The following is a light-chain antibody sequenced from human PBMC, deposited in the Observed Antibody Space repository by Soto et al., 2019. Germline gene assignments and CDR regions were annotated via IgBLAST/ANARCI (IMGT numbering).Light chain of an antibody. CDR3: QQLNSHPRT. CDR2: AAS. CDR1: QGISSY. Sequence: IQLIPSPSSLSASVGDRVTITCRASQGISSYLAWYQQKPGKAPKLLIYAASTLQSGVPSRFSGSGSGTDFTLTISSLQPEDFATYYCQQLNSHPRTFGQGTKVDIK. V-gene: IGKV1-9*01. J-gene: IGKJ1*01.